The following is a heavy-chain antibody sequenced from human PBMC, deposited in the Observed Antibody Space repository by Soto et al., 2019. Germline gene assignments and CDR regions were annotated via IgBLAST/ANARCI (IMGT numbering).Heavy chain of an antibody. CDR2: ISYDGTNK. V-gene: IGHV3-30-3*01. J-gene: IGHJ6*02. CDR1: GFTFSSSA. Sequence: PGGSLRLSCAASGFTFSSSAVHWVRQAPGKGLEWVAVISYDGTNKYYADSVKGRFTISRDNSKNTLYLQMNSLRAEDTAVYYCSKDSGSGPPPYYYGMDVWGQGTTVTVSS. D-gene: IGHD3-10*01. CDR3: SKDSGSGPPPYYYGMDV.